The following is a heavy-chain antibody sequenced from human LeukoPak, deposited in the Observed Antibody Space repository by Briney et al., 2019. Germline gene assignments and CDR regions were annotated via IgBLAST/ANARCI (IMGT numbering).Heavy chain of an antibody. V-gene: IGHV4-59*01. CDR2: IYYSGST. Sequence: SETLSLTCTVSGGSISSYYWSWIRQPPGKGLEWIGYIYYSGSTNYNPSLKSRVTISVDTSKNQFSLKLSSVTAADTAVYYCARDLSYSSSPWFDPWGQGTLVTVSS. CDR3: ARDLSYSSSPWFDP. CDR1: GGSISSYY. D-gene: IGHD6-13*01. J-gene: IGHJ5*02.